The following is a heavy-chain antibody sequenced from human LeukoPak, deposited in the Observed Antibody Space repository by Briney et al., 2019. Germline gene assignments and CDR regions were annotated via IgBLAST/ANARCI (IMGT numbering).Heavy chain of an antibody. D-gene: IGHD3-10*01. CDR2: INHNGST. CDR1: GGSIGSPTYY. CDR3: ARLRRGTTNSTMVRGVSNKYYFDY. V-gene: IGHV4-34*01. Sequence: SETLSLTCTVSGGSIGSPTYYWSWIRQPPGKGLEWIGEINHNGSTNYNPSLKSRVTISVDTSKNQFSLKLSSVTAADTAVYYCARLRRGTTNSTMVRGVSNKYYFDYWGQGTLVTVSS. J-gene: IGHJ4*02.